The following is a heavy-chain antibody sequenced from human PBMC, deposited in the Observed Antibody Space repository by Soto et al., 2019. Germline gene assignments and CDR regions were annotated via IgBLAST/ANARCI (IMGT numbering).Heavy chain of an antibody. CDR3: ATNAARSGNDYFDY. CDR1: GGTFSSYA. Sequence: NVSCKASGGTFSSYAISWVRQAPGQGLEWMGGIIPIFGTANYAQKFQGRVTITADKSTSTAYMELSSLRSEDTAVYYCATNAARSGNDYFDYWGQGTLVTVSS. V-gene: IGHV1-69*06. CDR2: IIPIFGTA. J-gene: IGHJ4*02. D-gene: IGHD5-12*01.